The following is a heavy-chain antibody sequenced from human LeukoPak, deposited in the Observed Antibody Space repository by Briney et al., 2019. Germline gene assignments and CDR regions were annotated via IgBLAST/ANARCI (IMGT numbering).Heavy chain of an antibody. D-gene: IGHD3-16*01. Sequence: LSLTCGVYGGSFSGYYWSWIRQPPGKGLEWISFIDSSSRTIFYAESVKGRFTISRDNAQNSLFLQMNSLRAEDTAVYYCARRVPNEVITDYFDYWGQGALVTVSS. V-gene: IGHV3-11*04. J-gene: IGHJ4*02. CDR3: ARRVPNEVITDYFDY. CDR2: IDSSSRTI. CDR1: GGSFSGYY.